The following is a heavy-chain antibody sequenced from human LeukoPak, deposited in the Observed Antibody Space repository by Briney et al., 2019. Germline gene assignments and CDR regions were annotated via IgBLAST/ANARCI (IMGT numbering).Heavy chain of an antibody. V-gene: IGHV5-51*01. CDR3: ARLLGLKVVVPDDEAFDI. CDR1: EYSLTTYW. D-gene: IGHD2-2*01. Sequence: GESLKISCKGSEYSLTTYWIGWVRQMPGKGLEYMGITNPAKSDTRYSPSFQGQVSISVDKSTNTVYLQWGNLRASDTAIYYCARLLGLKVVVPDDEAFDIWGQGTMVIISS. CDR2: TNPAKSDT. J-gene: IGHJ3*02.